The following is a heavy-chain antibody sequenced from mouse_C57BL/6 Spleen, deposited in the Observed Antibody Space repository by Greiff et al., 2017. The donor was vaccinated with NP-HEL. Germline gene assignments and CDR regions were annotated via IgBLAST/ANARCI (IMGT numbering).Heavy chain of an antibody. CDR2: IRSKSNNYAT. J-gene: IGHJ4*01. CDR1: GFSFNTYA. V-gene: IGHV10-1*01. Sequence: EVKLMESGGGLVQPKGSLKLSCAASGFSFNTYAMNWVRQAPGKGLEWVARIRSKSNNYATYYADSVKDRFTISRDDSESMLYLQMNNLKTEDTAMYYCVRHDGEAMDYWGQGTSVTVSS. D-gene: IGHD2-3*01. CDR3: VRHDGEAMDY.